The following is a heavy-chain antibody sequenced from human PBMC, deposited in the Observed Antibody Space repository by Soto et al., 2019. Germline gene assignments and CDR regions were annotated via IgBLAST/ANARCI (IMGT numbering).Heavy chain of an antibody. Sequence: SETLSLTCAVSGGSISSSNWWSWVRQPPGKGLEWIGEIYHSGSTNYNPSLKSRVTISVDKSKNQFSLKLSSVTAADTAVYYWARSSHKESWFDPWGQGTRVTSPQ. V-gene: IGHV4-4*02. CDR2: IYHSGST. CDR3: ARSSHKESWFDP. CDR1: GGSISSSNW. J-gene: IGHJ5*02. D-gene: IGHD6-19*01.